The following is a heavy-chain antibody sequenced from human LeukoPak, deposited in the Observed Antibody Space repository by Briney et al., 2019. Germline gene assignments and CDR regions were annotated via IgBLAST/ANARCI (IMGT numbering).Heavy chain of an antibody. V-gene: IGHV3-23*01. CDR1: GFTFSSHA. D-gene: IGHD6-19*01. CDR2: IEGRGGST. J-gene: IGHJ4*02. Sequence: GGRLRLSCAASGFTFSSHAMSWVRQAPGKGLEWVSAIEGRGGSTYYTDSVKGRFTISRDKSKNTLYLQMNSLRAEDTAVYYCAKGLAVAGHFDYWGQGTLLSPSS. CDR3: AKGLAVAGHFDY.